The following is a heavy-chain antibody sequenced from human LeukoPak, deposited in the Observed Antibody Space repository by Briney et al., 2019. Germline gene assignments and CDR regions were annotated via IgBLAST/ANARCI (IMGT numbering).Heavy chain of an antibody. Sequence: GGSLRLSCAASGFTFINYAMTWVRQAPVKGLEWVSIISGSGGSTYYADSVKGRFTISRDNAKNSLYLQMNSLRAEDTAVYYCARRLVTQLERHPFDYWGQGTLVTVSS. CDR2: ISGSGGST. CDR1: GFTFINYA. V-gene: IGHV3-23*01. D-gene: IGHD1-1*01. CDR3: ARRLVTQLERHPFDY. J-gene: IGHJ4*02.